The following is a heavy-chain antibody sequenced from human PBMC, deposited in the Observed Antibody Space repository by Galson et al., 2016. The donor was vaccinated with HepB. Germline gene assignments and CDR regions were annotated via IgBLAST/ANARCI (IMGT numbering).Heavy chain of an antibody. J-gene: IGHJ6*03. D-gene: IGHD3-9*01. CDR2: IIPMFGTA. Sequence: SVKVSCKASGGTFSNYAITWVRQAPGQGLEWMGGIIPMFGTAHYAQKFQGRVTMTADKSTSTAYMELSSLRSEDTAVYYCAGEGGTVLRYFDWQSYYYYIDVWGKGTTVTVSS. CDR1: GGTFSNYA. CDR3: AGEGGTVLRYFDWQSYYYYIDV. V-gene: IGHV1-69*06.